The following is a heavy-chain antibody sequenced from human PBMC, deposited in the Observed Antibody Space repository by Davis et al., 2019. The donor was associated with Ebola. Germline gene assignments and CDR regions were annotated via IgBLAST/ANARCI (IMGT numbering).Heavy chain of an antibody. CDR2: ISSSGSTI. Sequence: GESLKISCAASGFIFSSYEMNWVRQAPGKGLEWVSYISSSGSTIYYADSVKGRFTISRDNAKNSLYLQMNSLRAEDTAVYYCARDSPDIVATIIDYYYGMDVWGQGTTVTVSS. CDR3: ARDSPDIVATIIDYYYGMDV. J-gene: IGHJ6*02. D-gene: IGHD5-12*01. V-gene: IGHV3-48*03. CDR1: GFIFSSYE.